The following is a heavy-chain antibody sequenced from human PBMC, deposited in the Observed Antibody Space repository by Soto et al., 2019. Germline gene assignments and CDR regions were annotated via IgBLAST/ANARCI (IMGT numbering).Heavy chain of an antibody. J-gene: IGHJ5*02. CDR2: IDPSDSYT. CDR1: GYSFTSYW. Sequence: GESLKISCKGSGYSFTSYWISWVRQMPGKGLEWMGRIDPSDSYTNYSPSFQGHVTISADKSISTAYLQWSSLKALATATYYCARHAGGRYNWFDPWGQGTLVTVSS. V-gene: IGHV5-10-1*01. CDR3: ARHAGGRYNWFDP. D-gene: IGHD6-19*01.